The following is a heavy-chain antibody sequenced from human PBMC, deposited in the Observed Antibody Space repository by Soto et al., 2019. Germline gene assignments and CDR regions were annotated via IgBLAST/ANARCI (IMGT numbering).Heavy chain of an antibody. V-gene: IGHV4-59*04. CDR1: GGSISSYY. CDR2: IYYSGST. CDR3: CGWVNGNWFDP. Sequence: SETLSLTCTVSGGSISSYYWSWIRQPPGKGLEWIGYIYYSGSTYYNPSLKSRVTITVDTSKKRFSLRLGSVTAADTAIYYCCGWVNGNWFDPRAQGTLVTVSS. J-gene: IGHJ5*02. D-gene: IGHD6-13*01.